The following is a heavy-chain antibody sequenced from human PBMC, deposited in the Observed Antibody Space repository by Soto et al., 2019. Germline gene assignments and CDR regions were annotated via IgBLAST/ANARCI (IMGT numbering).Heavy chain of an antibody. CDR2: IRRKANSYAT. V-gene: IGHV3-73*01. J-gene: IGHJ4*02. D-gene: IGHD3-22*01. CDR1: GFTFRGSA. Sequence: GGPLRLSCAASGFTFRGSAMHWVRQASGNGLEWVGRIRRKANSYATAYAASVKGRFTISRDDSKNTAYLQMNSLKTEDTAVYYCHTYYYDSSGYYRDYWGQGTLVTVSS. CDR3: HTYYYDSSGYYRDY.